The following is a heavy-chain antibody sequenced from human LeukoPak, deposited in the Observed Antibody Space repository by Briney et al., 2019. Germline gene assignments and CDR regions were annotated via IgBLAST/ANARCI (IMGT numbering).Heavy chain of an antibody. D-gene: IGHD6-19*01. CDR2: ISGSGDST. CDR3: AKSSGWFDY. J-gene: IGHJ4*02. Sequence: PGGSLRLSCAASGFIVSSNYMSWVRQAPRKGLEWVSAISGSGDSTYYADSVKGRFTISRDNSKNTLYLQMNSLRAEDTAVHYCAKSSGWFDYWGQGTLVTVSS. CDR1: GFIVSSNY. V-gene: IGHV3-23*01.